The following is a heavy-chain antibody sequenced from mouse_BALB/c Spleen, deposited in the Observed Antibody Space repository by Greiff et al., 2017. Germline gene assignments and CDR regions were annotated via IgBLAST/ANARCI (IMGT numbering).Heavy chain of an antibody. CDR3: ARGIRRAWFAY. D-gene: IGHD2-12*01. CDR2: ILPGSGST. V-gene: IGHV1-9*01. J-gene: IGHJ3*01. CDR1: GYTFSSYW. Sequence: QVQLQQSGAELMKPGASVKISCKATGYTFSSYWIEWVKQRPGHSLEWIGEILPGSGSTNYNEKFKGKATFTADTSSNTAYMQLSSLTSEDSAVYYCARGIRRAWFAYWGQGTLVTVSA.